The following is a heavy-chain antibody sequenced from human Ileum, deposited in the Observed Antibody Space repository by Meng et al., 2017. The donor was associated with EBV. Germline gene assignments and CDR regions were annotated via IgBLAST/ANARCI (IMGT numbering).Heavy chain of an antibody. CDR2: IYHTGST. V-gene: IGHV4-39*01. CDR1: GGSITSYSYS. D-gene: IGHD2-21*02. J-gene: IGHJ5*02. Sequence: LHLQQSDPGLGKPSETLSLTCSCSGGSITSYSYSWGWIRQPPGKGLEWISTIYHTGSTYYNPSLKSRVTISVDTSKNEFSLKVTSVTAADTALYYCARRDTAWFDPWGRGTLVTVSS. CDR3: ARRDTAWFDP.